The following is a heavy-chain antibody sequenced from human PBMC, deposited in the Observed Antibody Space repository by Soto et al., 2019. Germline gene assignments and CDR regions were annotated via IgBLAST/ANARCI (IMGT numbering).Heavy chain of an antibody. V-gene: IGHV3-11*06. CDR1: GFTYSDYY. CDR3: ARVAGYGDFRFDY. Sequence: QVQLVESGGGLVKPGGSLRLSCAASGFTYSDYYMSWIRQAPGKGLESISYISSSSGHTNYADSAKGRFTISRDNAKKSLYLQMNSLRAEDTAVYYCARVAGYGDFRFDYWGQGTLVTVSS. D-gene: IGHD4-17*01. J-gene: IGHJ4*02. CDR2: ISSSSGHT.